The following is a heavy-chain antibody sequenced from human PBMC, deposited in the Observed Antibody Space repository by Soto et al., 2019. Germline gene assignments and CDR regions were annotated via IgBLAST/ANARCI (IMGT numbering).Heavy chain of an antibody. CDR1: GASIASSHYF. J-gene: IGHJ4*02. Sequence: PSETLSLTCTVSGASIASSHYFWGWIRQPPGKGLEWVGSVYYGGNTYYSPSLKTPVTVSVDTSKSQFSLKLTSVTAADTAVYFCARLYLKLSVDRPRLSYFDYWGPGISVTVYS. D-gene: IGHD2-8*01. CDR2: VYYGGNT. CDR3: ARLYLKLSVDRPRLSYFDY. V-gene: IGHV4-39*01.